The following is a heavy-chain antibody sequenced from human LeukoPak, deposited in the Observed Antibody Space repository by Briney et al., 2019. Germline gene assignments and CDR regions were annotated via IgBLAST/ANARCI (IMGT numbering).Heavy chain of an antibody. J-gene: IGHJ6*03. CDR3: ASTYSSSSYYYYMDV. V-gene: IGHV1-69*05. CDR1: GGTFSSYA. Sequence: SVKVSCKASGGTFSSYAIIWVRQAPGQGLEWMGGIIPIFGTANYAQKFQGRVTITTDESTSTAYMELSSLRSEDTAVYYCASTYSSSSYYYYMDVWGKGTTVTVSS. CDR2: IIPIFGTA. D-gene: IGHD6-6*01.